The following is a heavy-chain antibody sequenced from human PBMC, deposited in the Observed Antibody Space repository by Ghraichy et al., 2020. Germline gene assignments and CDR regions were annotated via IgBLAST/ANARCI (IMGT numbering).Heavy chain of an antibody. J-gene: IGHJ1*01. CDR2: INHSGST. D-gene: IGHD6-19*01. CDR3: ARAPHIAVPKSEYFQH. V-gene: IGHV4-34*01. CDR1: GGSFSGYY. Sequence: SETLSLTCAVYGGSFSGYYWSWIRQPPGKGLEWIGEINHSGSTNYNPSLKSRVTISVDTSKNQFSLKLSSVTAADTAVYYCARAPHIAVPKSEYFQHWGQGTLVTVSS.